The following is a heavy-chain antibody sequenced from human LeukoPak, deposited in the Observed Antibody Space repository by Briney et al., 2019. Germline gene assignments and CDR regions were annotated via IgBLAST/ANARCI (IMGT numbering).Heavy chain of an antibody. Sequence: GEPLKISCKGSGYSFTSYWIGWVRQMPGKGLEWMGIIYPGDSDTRYSPSFQGPVTISADKSISTAYLQWSSLKASDTAMYYCASSIDMAATTLGFDYWGQGTLVTVSS. V-gene: IGHV5-51*01. J-gene: IGHJ4*02. CDR1: GYSFTSYW. D-gene: IGHD5-24*01. CDR3: ASSIDMAATTLGFDY. CDR2: IYPGDSDT.